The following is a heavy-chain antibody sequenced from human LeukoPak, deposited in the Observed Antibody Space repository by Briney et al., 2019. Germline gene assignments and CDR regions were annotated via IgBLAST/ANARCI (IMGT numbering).Heavy chain of an antibody. CDR3: ARGPSYCGGDCYYYFDN. V-gene: IGHV3-7*01. D-gene: IGHD2-21*01. J-gene: IGHJ4*02. CDR2: IKQDGSEK. Sequence: GGSLRLSCAASGFTFSSYWMSWVRQAPGKGLEWVANIKQDGSEKYYVDSVKGRFTISRDNAKNSLYLQMNSLRAEDTAVYYCARGPSYCGGDCYYYFDNWGQGTLVTVSS. CDR1: GFTFSSYW.